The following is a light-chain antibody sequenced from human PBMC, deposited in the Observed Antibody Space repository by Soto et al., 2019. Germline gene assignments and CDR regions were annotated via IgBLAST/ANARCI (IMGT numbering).Light chain of an antibody. CDR2: AAS. CDR1: QGIRND. J-gene: IGKJ4*01. Sequence: IQLTKSPSTLSASVGYRVPITCRASQGIRNDLGWYQQKPGKAPKRLIYAASSLQSGVPSRFSRSGSGTEFTLTISSMKPEDFATYDCLQHNSYPLTFGGGTKVEIK. CDR3: LQHNSYPLT. V-gene: IGKV1-17*01.